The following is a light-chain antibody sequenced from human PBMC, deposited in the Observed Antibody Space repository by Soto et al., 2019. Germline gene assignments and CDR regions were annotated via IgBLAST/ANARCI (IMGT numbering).Light chain of an antibody. J-gene: IGLJ7*01. CDR3: QSYDSSNHAV. V-gene: IGLV6-57*04. CDR1: SGSIASNY. Sequence: NFMLTQPHSVSESPGKTVTISCTRSSGSIASNYVQWYQQRPGSAPTTVIYEDNQRPSGVPDRFSGSIDSSSNSASLTISGLTTEDEADYYCQSYDSSNHAVFGGGTQLTVL. CDR2: EDN.